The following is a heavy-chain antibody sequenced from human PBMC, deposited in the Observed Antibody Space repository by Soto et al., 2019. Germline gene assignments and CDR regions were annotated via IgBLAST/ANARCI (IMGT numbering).Heavy chain of an antibody. D-gene: IGHD3-10*01. CDR1: GGTVGGFY. CDR2: IHHGGST. V-gene: IGHV4-34*01. CDR3: ARGYRISMVILTTNYFDS. Sequence: ASETLSITCAVNGGTVGGFYCTWRRQSPGKGLEWIGEIHHGGSTNYNPSLKSRVTMSLDTSKNQFSLKLTSVTAADTAVYYCARGYRISMVILTTNYFDSWGQGTPVTVSS. J-gene: IGHJ4*02.